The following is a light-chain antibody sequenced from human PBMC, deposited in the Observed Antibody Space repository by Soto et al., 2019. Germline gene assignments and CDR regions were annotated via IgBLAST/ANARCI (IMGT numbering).Light chain of an antibody. CDR3: QQYGSSPPWT. V-gene: IGKV3-20*01. Sequence: EIVLTQSPGTLSLSPGERATLSGSAIQSVSSSYLAWYQQKPGQAPRLLIYGASSRATGIPDRFSGSGSGTDFTLTISRLEPEDFAVYYCQQYGSSPPWTFGQGTKVDIK. J-gene: IGKJ1*01. CDR1: QSVSSSY. CDR2: GAS.